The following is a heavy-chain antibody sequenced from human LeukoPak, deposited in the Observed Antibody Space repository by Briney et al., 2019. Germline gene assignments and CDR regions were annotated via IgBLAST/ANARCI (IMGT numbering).Heavy chain of an antibody. V-gene: IGHV4-31*03. CDR1: GGSISSGGYY. CDR2: IYYSGST. D-gene: IGHD3-22*01. CDR3: ARETDSSGYSSGWFDP. J-gene: IGHJ5*02. Sequence: SETLSLTCTVSGGSISSGGYYWRWIRQHPGKGLEWIGYIYYSGSTYYNPSLKSRVTISVDTSKNQFSLKLSSVTAADTAVYYCARETDSSGYSSGWFDPWAREPWSPSPQ.